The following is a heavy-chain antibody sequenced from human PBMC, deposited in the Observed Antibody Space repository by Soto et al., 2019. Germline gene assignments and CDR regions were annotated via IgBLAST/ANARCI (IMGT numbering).Heavy chain of an antibody. CDR1: GFTFSRYG. CDR3: AKDRDISSAGYYFDY. V-gene: IGHV3-30*18. J-gene: IGHJ4*02. CDR2: VSFDGSDK. Sequence: GGSLRLSCAASGFTFSRYGMHWVRQAPGKGLEWVAVVSFDGSDKYYADSVKGRFTISRDKSKNTLFLQMNSLRVEDTAVYFCAKDRDISSAGYYFDYWGQGTLVTVSS. D-gene: IGHD6-13*01.